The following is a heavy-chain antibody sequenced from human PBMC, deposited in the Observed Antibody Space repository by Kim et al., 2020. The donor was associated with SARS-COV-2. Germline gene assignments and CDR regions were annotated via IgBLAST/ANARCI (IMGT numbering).Heavy chain of an antibody. Sequence: SGSTNYNPSLKSRVTISVDTSKRQFSLKLNSMTAADTGVYYCARVFRGMDVWGQGTTVIVYS. D-gene: IGHD3-10*02. CDR3: ARVFRGMDV. J-gene: IGHJ6*02. CDR2: SGST. V-gene: IGHV4-59*01.